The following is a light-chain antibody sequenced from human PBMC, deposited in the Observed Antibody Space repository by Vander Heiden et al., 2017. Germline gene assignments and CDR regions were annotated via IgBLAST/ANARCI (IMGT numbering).Light chain of an antibody. V-gene: IGKV4-1*01. CDR3: QQHFITPLT. CDR1: QSLLSTSDNKDY. Sequence: DIVMTQSPDYLAVSLGERATIHCKSSQSLLSTSDNKDYLAWYQQRRGQPPKLILYWTSTRESGVPDRFSGSGSGTDFTLTISSLQAEDVAVYYCQQHFITPLTFGGGTTVEV. CDR2: WTS. J-gene: IGKJ4*01.